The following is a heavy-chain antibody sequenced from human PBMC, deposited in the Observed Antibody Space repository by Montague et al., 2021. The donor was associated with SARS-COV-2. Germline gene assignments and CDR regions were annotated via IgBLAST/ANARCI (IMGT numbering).Heavy chain of an antibody. V-gene: IGHV3-7*03. CDR2: IKLDGSEE. CDR1: GFIFGDYW. D-gene: IGHD1/OR15-1a*01. J-gene: IGHJ4*02. Sequence: SLRLSCAASGFIFGDYWMSWVRQAPGKGLEWVANIKLDGSEEYYMDSVKGRFTVSRDNARNSLYPQMNSLRAEDTAIYFCAKQRGPATTTFDYWGQGTLVTVSS. CDR3: AKQRGPATTTFDY.